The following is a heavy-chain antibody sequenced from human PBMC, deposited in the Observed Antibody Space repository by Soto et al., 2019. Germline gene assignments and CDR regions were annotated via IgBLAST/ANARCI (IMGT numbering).Heavy chain of an antibody. Sequence: SETLSLTCTVSGDSISDFYWSWIRQPPGKGLEWVGYVYYTGSTNYNPSLKSRVTMSVGTSKNQFSLELTSMTAADAAVYYCARAARGYPLRDYYYGMDVWGQGTTVTVSS. CDR2: VYYTGST. D-gene: IGHD2-15*01. CDR1: GDSISDFY. V-gene: IGHV4-59*01. J-gene: IGHJ6*02. CDR3: ARAARGYPLRDYYYGMDV.